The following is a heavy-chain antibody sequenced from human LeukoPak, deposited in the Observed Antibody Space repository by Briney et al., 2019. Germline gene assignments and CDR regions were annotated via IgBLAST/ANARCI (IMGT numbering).Heavy chain of an antibody. Sequence: GSLRLSCAASGFTFSSYEMNWVRQAPGKGLEWVANIKQDGSEKYYVDSVKGRFTISRDNAKNSLYLQMNSLRAEDTAVYYCAREGGSSWYGYYYYMDVWGKGTTVTVSS. V-gene: IGHV3-7*01. D-gene: IGHD6-13*01. CDR3: AREGGSSWYGYYYYMDV. CDR1: GFTFSSYE. CDR2: IKQDGSEK. J-gene: IGHJ6*03.